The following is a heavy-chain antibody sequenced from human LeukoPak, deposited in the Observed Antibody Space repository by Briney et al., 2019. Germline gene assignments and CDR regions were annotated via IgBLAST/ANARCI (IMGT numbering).Heavy chain of an antibody. J-gene: IGHJ4*02. V-gene: IGHV3-30-3*01. D-gene: IGHD5-18*01. CDR3: ARGPGLAMGKGYFDY. CDR2: TSHDEGNK. Sequence: PGGSLRLSCAASGFIFSNYAMHWVRQAPGKGLEWVAATSHDEGNKYYADSVKGRFTISRDNSRNTLYLEVNSLRTDDTAVYYCARGPGLAMGKGYFDYCGQGTLVTVSS. CDR1: GFIFSNYA.